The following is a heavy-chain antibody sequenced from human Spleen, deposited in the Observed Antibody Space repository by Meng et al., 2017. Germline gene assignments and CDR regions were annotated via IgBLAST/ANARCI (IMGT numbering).Heavy chain of an antibody. Sequence: QVQLGQYGAEVKKPGASVKVPCKPSGYNFPDYYIHWVRRAPGQGLEWMGRINPKSGDTHYAQKFQARVTMTGDTSISTAYMELSGLRSDDTAMYYCARDEDISAAGKLFGDYWGQGTLVTVSS. CDR1: GYNFPDYY. J-gene: IGHJ4*02. V-gene: IGHV1-2*06. D-gene: IGHD6-25*01. CDR3: ARDEDISAAGKLFGDY. CDR2: INPKSGDT.